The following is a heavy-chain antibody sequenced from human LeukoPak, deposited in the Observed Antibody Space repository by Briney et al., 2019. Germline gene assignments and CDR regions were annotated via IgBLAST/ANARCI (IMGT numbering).Heavy chain of an antibody. Sequence: KPSETLSLTCSVSGYSISSGYYWGWIRQPPGKGLEWIGTMYHSGSTYYTPSLRSRVTISIDTSTNEVSLRLTSVAATDTAVYFCARAPRQSSWYDSWGQGTLVTVSS. CDR3: ARAPRQSSWYDS. D-gene: IGHD6-13*01. V-gene: IGHV4-38-2*02. CDR1: GYSISSGYY. CDR2: MYHSGST. J-gene: IGHJ5*01.